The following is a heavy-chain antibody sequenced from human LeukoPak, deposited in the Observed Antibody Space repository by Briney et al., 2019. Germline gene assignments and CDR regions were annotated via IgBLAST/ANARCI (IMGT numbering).Heavy chain of an antibody. CDR1: GFTFSGSA. D-gene: IGHD3-22*01. J-gene: IGHJ4*02. Sequence: PGGSLRLSCAASGFTFSGSAMSWVRQAPGEGLEWVSLISYSGANSYYTDSVRGRFTISRDNSKDTLFLQMNSLRAEDTAIYYCARGPPYDSLDYWGQGTLVTVSS. CDR3: ARGPPYDSLDY. CDR2: ISYSGANS. V-gene: IGHV3-23*01.